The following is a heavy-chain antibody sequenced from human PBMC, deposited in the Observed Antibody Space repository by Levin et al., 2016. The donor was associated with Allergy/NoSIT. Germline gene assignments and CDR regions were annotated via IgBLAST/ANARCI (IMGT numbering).Heavy chain of an antibody. V-gene: IGHV3-23*01. D-gene: IGHD2/OR15-2a*01. J-gene: IGHJ6*02. CDR2: ISGSGGST. CDR3: AKDPRGTPWYYYGMDV. Sequence: GGSLRLSCITSGFTFVDYHMTWVRQTPGKGLEWVSAISGSGGSTYYADSVKGRFTISRDNSKNTLYLQMNSLRAEDTAVYYCAKDPRGTPWYYYGMDVWGQGTTVTVSS. CDR1: GFTFVDYH.